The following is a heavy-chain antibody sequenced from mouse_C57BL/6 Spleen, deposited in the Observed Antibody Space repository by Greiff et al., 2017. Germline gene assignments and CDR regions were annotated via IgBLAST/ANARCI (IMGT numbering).Heavy chain of an antibody. CDR3: ASQGRNYYAMDY. V-gene: IGHV1-53*01. J-gene: IGHJ4*01. CDR2: INPCNGGT. Sequence: QVQLQQPGTELVKPGASVTLSCKASGYTFTSYWMHWVKQRPGQGLEWIGNINPCNGGTNYNEKFKSKATLTVDKSSSTAYMQLSSLTSEDSAVYYCASQGRNYYAMDYWGQGTSVTVSS. CDR1: GYTFTSYW.